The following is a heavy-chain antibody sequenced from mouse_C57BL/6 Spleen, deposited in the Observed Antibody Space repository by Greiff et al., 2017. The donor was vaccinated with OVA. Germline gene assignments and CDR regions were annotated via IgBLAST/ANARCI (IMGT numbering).Heavy chain of an antibody. D-gene: IGHD1-1*01. Sequence: VQLQQSVAELVRPGASVKLSCTASGFNIKNTYMHWVKQRPEQGLEWIGRIDPANGNTKYAPKFQGKATITAETSSNTAYLQLSSLKSEDTAIYYCARDYYGSSYYFDYWGQGTTLTVSS. CDR2: IDPANGNT. J-gene: IGHJ2*01. V-gene: IGHV14-3*01. CDR3: ARDYYGSSYYFDY. CDR1: GFNIKNTY.